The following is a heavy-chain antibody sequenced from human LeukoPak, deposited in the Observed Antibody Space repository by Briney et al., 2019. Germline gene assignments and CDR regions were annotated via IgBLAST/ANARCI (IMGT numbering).Heavy chain of an antibody. J-gene: IGHJ4*02. V-gene: IGHV1-69*13. CDR3: ARGGYYYDSSGYSHLPDY. CDR2: IIPIVGTT. CDR1: GGAFSSYA. D-gene: IGHD3-22*01. Sequence: SVKVSCKASGGAFSSYAFSWVRQAPGQGLEWMGGIIPIVGTTNYAQMFQGRVTITADESTSTAYMELSSLRSEDTAVYYCARGGYYYDSSGYSHLPDYWGQGTLITVSA.